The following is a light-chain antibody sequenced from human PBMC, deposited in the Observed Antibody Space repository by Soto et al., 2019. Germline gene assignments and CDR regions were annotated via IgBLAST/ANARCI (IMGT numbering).Light chain of an antibody. CDR1: QSISSR. V-gene: IGKV1-5*03. CDR3: QQYARNPLT. Sequence: DIQVTQSPSTLSASVGDRVTISCRASQSISSRLAWYQQKAGKAPKLLIYKASGLQSGVPSRFSGSGSGTEFTLIISSLQPDDFATYYCQQYARNPLTFGGGTKVDIK. CDR2: KAS. J-gene: IGKJ4*01.